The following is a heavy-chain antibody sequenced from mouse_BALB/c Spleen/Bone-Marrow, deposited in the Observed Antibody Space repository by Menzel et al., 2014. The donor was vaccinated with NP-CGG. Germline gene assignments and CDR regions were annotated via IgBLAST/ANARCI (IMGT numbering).Heavy chain of an antibody. CDR1: GDSITSGY. Sequence: DVHLVESGPSLVKPSQTLSLTCSVTGDSITSGYWNWIRKFPGNKLEYMGYISYSGSTYYNPSLKSRISITRDTSKNLYYLQLNSVTTKDTATYYCARSGSSGYHYYAMDYWGHGTSVTVSS. CDR3: ARSGSSGYHYYAMDY. D-gene: IGHD3-1*01. CDR2: ISYSGST. J-gene: IGHJ4*01. V-gene: IGHV3-8*02.